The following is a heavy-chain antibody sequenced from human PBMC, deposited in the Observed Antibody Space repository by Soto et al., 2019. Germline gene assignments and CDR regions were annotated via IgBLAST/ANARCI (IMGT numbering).Heavy chain of an antibody. CDR3: TTDSRTRDGYNYFDY. V-gene: IGHV3-15*07. D-gene: IGHD5-12*01. CDR2: SKSKTDGGTT. CDR1: GFTFSTAG. J-gene: IGHJ4*02. Sequence: GGPLRLSCAAFGFTFSTAGMNWVRQAPGKGLEWVGRSKSKTDGGTTDYAAPVKGRFTISRDDSKNTLYLQMNSLKTEDTAVYYCTTDSRTRDGYNYFDYWGQGTLVTVSS.